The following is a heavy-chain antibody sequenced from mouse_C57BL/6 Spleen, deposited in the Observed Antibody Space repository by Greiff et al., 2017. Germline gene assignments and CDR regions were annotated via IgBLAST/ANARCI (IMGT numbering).Heavy chain of an antibody. D-gene: IGHD1-1*01. CDR2: ISYDGSN. Sequence: ESGPGLVKPSQSLSLTCSVTGYSITSGYYWNWIRQFPGNKLEWMGYISYDGSNNYNPSLKNRISITRDTSKNQFFLKLNSVTTEDTATYYCARGYYGYMDYWGQGTSVTVSS. V-gene: IGHV3-6*01. CDR1: GYSITSGYY. CDR3: ARGYYGYMDY. J-gene: IGHJ4*01.